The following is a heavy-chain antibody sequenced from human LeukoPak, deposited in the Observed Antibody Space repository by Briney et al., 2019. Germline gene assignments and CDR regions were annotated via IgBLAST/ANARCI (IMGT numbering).Heavy chain of an antibody. J-gene: IGHJ4*02. CDR3: AKGQIKATYYFDY. Sequence: GGSLRLSCAASGFTFSSYGMHWVRQAPGKGLEWVAFIRYDGSNKYYADSVKGRFTISRDNSKNTLYLQMNSLRAEDTAVYYCAKGQIKATYYFDYWGQGTLVTVSS. CDR1: GFTFSSYG. D-gene: IGHD3-16*01. CDR2: IRYDGSNK. V-gene: IGHV3-30*02.